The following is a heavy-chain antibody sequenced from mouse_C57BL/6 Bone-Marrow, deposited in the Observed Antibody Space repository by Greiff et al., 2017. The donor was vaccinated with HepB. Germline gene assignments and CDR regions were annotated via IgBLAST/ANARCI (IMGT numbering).Heavy chain of an antibody. CDR3: ARWGYNYGTPFAY. D-gene: IGHD1-1*01. J-gene: IGHJ3*01. CDR1: GYAFTNYL. CDR2: INPGSGGT. Sequence: VMLVESGAELVRPGTSVKVSCKASGYAFTNYLIEWVKQRPGQGLEWIGVINPGSGGTNYNEKFKGKATLTADKSSSTAYMQLSSLTSEDSAVYFCARWGYNYGTPFAYWGQGTLVTVSA. V-gene: IGHV1-54*01.